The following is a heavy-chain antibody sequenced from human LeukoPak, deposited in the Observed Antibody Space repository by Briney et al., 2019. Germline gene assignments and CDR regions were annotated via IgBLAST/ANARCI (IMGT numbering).Heavy chain of an antibody. D-gene: IGHD3-3*01. CDR3: AREPLRFLEWSPLYYMDV. Sequence: PSQTLSLTCAVSGGSISSGGYSWSWIRQPPGKGLEWIGYIYHSGSTYYNPSLKRRVTISVDRSKNQFSLKLSSVTAADTAVYYCAREPLRFLEWSPLYYMDVWGKGTTVTVSS. J-gene: IGHJ6*03. CDR1: GGSISSGGYS. V-gene: IGHV4-30-2*01. CDR2: IYHSGST.